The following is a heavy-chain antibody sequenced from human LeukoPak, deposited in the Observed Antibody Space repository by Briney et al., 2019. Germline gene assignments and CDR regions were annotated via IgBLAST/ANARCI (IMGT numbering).Heavy chain of an antibody. CDR2: MNPNSGNT. J-gene: IGHJ4*02. V-gene: IGHV1-8*01. Sequence: ASVKVSCKASGFTFTSYDFNWVRQATGQGLEWMGWMNPNSGNTGYAQKFRGRVTMTRDTSTNTAYMELSGLTSEDTAVYYCARNPPRTGDFNSWGQGALVTVSS. CDR1: GFTFTSYD. D-gene: IGHD7-27*01. CDR3: ARNPPRTGDFNS.